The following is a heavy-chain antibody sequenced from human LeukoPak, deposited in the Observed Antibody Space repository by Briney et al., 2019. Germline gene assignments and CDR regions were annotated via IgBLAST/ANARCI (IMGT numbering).Heavy chain of an antibody. CDR1: GFTFSTNY. CDR3: ARDLNYYDSSGYCH. D-gene: IGHD3-22*01. Sequence: PGGSLRLSCAASGFTFSTNYMSWVRQAPGKGLEWVSVIYSGGSPYYADSVKGRFTISRDNSKNTLYLQMNSLRAEDTAVYYCARDLNYYDSSGYCHWGQGTLVTVSS. CDR2: IYSGGSP. V-gene: IGHV3-53*01. J-gene: IGHJ4*02.